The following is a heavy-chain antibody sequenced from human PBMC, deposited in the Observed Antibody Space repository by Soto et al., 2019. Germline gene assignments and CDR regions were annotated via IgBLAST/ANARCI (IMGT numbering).Heavy chain of an antibody. CDR3: ARLNPTYYYGSGTQVWFDP. D-gene: IGHD3-10*01. Sequence: PGESLKISCKGSGYSFTSYWISWVRQMPGKGLEWMGRIDPSDSYTNYSPSFQGHVTISADKSISTAYLQWSSLKASDTAMYYCARLNPTYYYGSGTQVWFDPWGQGTLVTVSS. CDR2: IDPSDSYT. J-gene: IGHJ5*02. CDR1: GYSFTSYW. V-gene: IGHV5-10-1*01.